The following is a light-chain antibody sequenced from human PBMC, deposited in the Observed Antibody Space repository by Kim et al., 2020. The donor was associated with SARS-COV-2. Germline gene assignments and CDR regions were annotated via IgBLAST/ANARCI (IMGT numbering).Light chain of an antibody. CDR2: EVT. J-gene: IGLJ1*01. V-gene: IGLV2-8*01. CDR3: CSYAGSNIPFV. CDR1: SSDVGAYDY. Sequence: QSVPISCTGTSSDVGAYDYVSWYQQRPGKAPKLIIYEVTTRSSGVPVRFSGSKSGNTASLTVSGLQAEDEADYYCCSYAGSNIPFVFGTGTKVTVL.